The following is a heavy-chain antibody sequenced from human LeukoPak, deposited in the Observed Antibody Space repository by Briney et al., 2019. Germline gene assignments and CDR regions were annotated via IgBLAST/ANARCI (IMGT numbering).Heavy chain of an antibody. CDR1: GFTFNNYA. J-gene: IGHJ6*04. CDR2: ISSNGGST. V-gene: IGHV3-64D*06. Sequence: GGSLRLSCSASGFTFNNYAMHWVRQAPGKGLEYVSGISSNGGSTYYADSVKGRFITSRDNSKNTLYLQMSSLRAEDTAVYYCVKDSDCRSTSCCALFLDVWGKGTTVTVSS. CDR3: VKDSDCRSTSCCALFLDV. D-gene: IGHD2-2*01.